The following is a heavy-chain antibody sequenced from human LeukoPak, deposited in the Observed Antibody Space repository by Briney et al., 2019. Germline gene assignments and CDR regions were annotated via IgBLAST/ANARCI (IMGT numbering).Heavy chain of an antibody. CDR3: ARGAMFRGTAYSPGE. CDR2: IYYSGST. J-gene: IGHJ4*02. V-gene: IGHV4-30-4*01. CDR1: GGSINTGDFY. D-gene: IGHD3-10*01. Sequence: SQTLSLTCTVSGGSINTGDFYWSWIRQPPGKGPEWIGYIYYSGSTSYSPSLKSRVTISLDTSKNQFSLKLTSVTAADTAVYYCARGAMFRGTAYSPGEWGQGTLVTVSS.